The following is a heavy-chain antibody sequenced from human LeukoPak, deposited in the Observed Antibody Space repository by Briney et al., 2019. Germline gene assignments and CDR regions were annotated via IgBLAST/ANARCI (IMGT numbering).Heavy chain of an antibody. CDR3: ARVRFSGSPYYFDS. J-gene: IGHJ4*02. Sequence: GGSLRLSCAASGFTFHTYWMSWVRQAPGKGLEYVANIKQDASEQYFLDSVKGRFTISRDNVRKSLYLRMNSLRAEDTAVYYCARVRFSGSPYYFDSWGRGTLVTVSS. V-gene: IGHV3-7*03. CDR2: IKQDASEQ. D-gene: IGHD6-25*01. CDR1: GFTFHTYW.